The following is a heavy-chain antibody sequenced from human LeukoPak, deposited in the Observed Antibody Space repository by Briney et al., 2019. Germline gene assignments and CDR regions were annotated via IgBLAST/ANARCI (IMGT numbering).Heavy chain of an antibody. V-gene: IGHV4-30-4*08. CDR2: IYYSGST. Sequence: PSETLSLTCAVYGGSFSGYYWSWIRQPPGKGLEWIGYIYYSGSTYYNPSLKSRVTISVDTSKNQFSLKLSSVTAADTAVYYCARDYDYDSSGYYHSFGMDVWGQGTTVTVSS. CDR1: GGSFSGYY. CDR3: ARDYDYDSSGYYHSFGMDV. D-gene: IGHD3-22*01. J-gene: IGHJ6*02.